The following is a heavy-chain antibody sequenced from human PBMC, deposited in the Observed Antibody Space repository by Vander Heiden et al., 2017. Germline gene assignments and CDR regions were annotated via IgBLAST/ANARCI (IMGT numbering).Heavy chain of an antibody. V-gene: IGHV3-48*02. J-gene: IGHJ4*02. CDR1: GFTFSSYS. CDR3: AFTYYYDSSGGFDY. CDR2: ISSSSSTL. D-gene: IGHD3-22*01. Sequence: VQLVEPGGGLVQPGGSLRLSCAASGFTFSSYSMNWVRQAPGKGMGWVSYISSSSSTLYYADSVKGRFTISRDNAKNALYLQMNSLRDEDTAVYYCAFTYYYDSSGGFDYWGQGTLVTVSS.